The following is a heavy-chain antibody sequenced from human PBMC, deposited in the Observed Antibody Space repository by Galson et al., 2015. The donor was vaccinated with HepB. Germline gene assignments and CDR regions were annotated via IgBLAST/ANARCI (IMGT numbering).Heavy chain of an antibody. Sequence: SVKVSCKASGGTFSSYAISWVRQAPGQGLEWMGGIIPIFGIANYAQKFQGRVTITADKSTSTAYMELSSLRSEDTAVYYCARDRGVVVPAAIGAGDYYYGMDVWGQGTTVTVSS. D-gene: IGHD2-2*02. V-gene: IGHV1-69*10. CDR3: ARDRGVVVPAAIGAGDYYYGMDV. CDR1: GGTFSSYA. J-gene: IGHJ6*02. CDR2: IIPIFGIA.